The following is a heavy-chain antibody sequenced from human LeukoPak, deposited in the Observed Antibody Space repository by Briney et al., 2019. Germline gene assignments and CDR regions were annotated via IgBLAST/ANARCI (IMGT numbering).Heavy chain of an antibody. V-gene: IGHV4-39*07. CDR1: GGSISSSSYY. J-gene: IGHJ6*03. Sequence: SETLSLTCTVSGGSISSSSYYWGWIRQPPGKGLEWNGSIYYSGSTYYNPSLKSRVTISVDTSKNQFSLKLSSVTAADTAVYYCARGAAADAPYYYYYMDVWGKGTTVTVSS. CDR3: ARGAAADAPYYYYYMDV. D-gene: IGHD6-13*01. CDR2: IYYSGST.